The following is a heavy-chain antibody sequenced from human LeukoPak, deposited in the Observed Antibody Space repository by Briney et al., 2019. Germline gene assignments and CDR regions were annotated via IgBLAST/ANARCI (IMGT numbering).Heavy chain of an antibody. CDR1: GYTFTGYY. CDR2: INPNSGGT. V-gene: IGHV1-2*02. CDR3: ARVLTLVRGPNWFDP. D-gene: IGHD3-16*01. Sequence: ASVKVSCKASGYTFTGYYMHWVRQAPGQGLEWMGWINPNSGGTNYAQKFQGRVTITADKSTSTAYMELSSLRSEDTAVYYCARVLTLVRGPNWFDPWGQGTLVTVSS. J-gene: IGHJ5*02.